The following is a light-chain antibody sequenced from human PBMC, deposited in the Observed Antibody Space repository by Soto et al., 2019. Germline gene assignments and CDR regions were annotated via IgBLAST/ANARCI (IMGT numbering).Light chain of an antibody. V-gene: IGLV2-14*01. CDR2: DVS. Sequence: QSALTQPASVSGSPGQSITISCTGTSSDVGGYDYVSWYQRHPGKAPELMIYDVSNRPSGVSSRFSGSKSGNTASLSISGLQAEDEADYYCSSYTSSSTLVFGTGTKLTVL. CDR1: SSDVGGYDY. J-gene: IGLJ1*01. CDR3: SSYTSSSTLV.